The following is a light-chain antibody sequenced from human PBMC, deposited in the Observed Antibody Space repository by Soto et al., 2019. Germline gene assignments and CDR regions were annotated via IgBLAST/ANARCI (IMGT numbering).Light chain of an antibody. CDR1: YSNIGIND. CDR3: AAWDDSLNGPA. Sequence: QSVLTQPPSASGTPGQRVTVSCFGTYSNIGINDVHWYRQLSGTAPQILIYDTSQRATGVPDRFSGSRSGTSASLVISGLQTEDEADYHCAAWDDSLNGPAFGGGTKVTVL. J-gene: IGLJ2*01. V-gene: IGLV1-44*01. CDR2: DTS.